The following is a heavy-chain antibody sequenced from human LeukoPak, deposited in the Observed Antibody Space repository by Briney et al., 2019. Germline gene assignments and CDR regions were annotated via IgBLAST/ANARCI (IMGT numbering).Heavy chain of an antibody. D-gene: IGHD2-2*01. CDR1: GFTFSSYD. Sequence: PGGSLRLSCTASGFTFSSYDMHWVRQAKGKGLEWVSAISTAGDPYYLGSVKGRFTISRENDKNSFYLQMHSLRAGDTAVYYCAGQARPGSAEGAFDIWGQGTMVTVSS. V-gene: IGHV3-13*05. CDR3: AGQARPGSAEGAFDI. J-gene: IGHJ3*02. CDR2: ISTAGDP.